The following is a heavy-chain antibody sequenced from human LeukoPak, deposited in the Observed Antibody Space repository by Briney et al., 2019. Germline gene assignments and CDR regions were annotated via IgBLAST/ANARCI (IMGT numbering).Heavy chain of an antibody. CDR2: IYYSGST. CDR1: GGSISSYC. D-gene: IGHD1-26*01. V-gene: IGHV4-59*01. CDR3: ARESGSYYGMDV. Sequence: SETLSLTCTVSGGSISSYCWSWIRQPPGKGLEWIGYIYYSGSTNYNPSLKSRVTISVDTSKNQFSLKLSSVTAADTAVYYCARESGSYYGMDVWGQGTTVTVSS. J-gene: IGHJ6*02.